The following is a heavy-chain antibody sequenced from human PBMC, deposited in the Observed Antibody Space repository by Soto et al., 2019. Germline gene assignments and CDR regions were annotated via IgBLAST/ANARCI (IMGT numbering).Heavy chain of an antibody. CDR1: GFTFNNYA. V-gene: IGHV3-23*01. CDR2: ISGSGDST. CDR3: AKRATGTYFDY. D-gene: IGHD1-1*01. J-gene: IGHJ4*02. Sequence: EVQLLESGGGLVQPGGSLRLSCAASGFTFNNYAMSWVRQAPGKGLEWVSVISGSGDSTYYADSVKGRFTISRDNSENTLYLQMNSLRAEDTAVYYCAKRATGTYFDYWGQGTLVTVSS.